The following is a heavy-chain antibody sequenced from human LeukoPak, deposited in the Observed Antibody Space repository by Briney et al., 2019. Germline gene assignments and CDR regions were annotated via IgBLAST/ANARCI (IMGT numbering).Heavy chain of an antibody. CDR1: GYTLTELS. J-gene: IGHJ5*02. Sequence: GASVKVSCKVSGYTLTELSMHWVRQAPGKGLEWMGGFDPEDGETIYAQKFQGRVTMTRDTSTSTIYMEVSSLRSEDTAVYYCATSFRAVNWFDPWGQGTLVTVSS. V-gene: IGHV1-24*01. CDR3: ATSFRAVNWFDP. CDR2: FDPEDGET. D-gene: IGHD3-10*01.